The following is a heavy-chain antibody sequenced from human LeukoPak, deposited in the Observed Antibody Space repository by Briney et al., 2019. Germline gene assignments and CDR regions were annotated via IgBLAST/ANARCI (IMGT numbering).Heavy chain of an antibody. J-gene: IGHJ4*02. CDR2: IKQDGSEK. D-gene: IGHD6-13*01. CDR3: ARDRRSSWSQNDY. CDR1: GFTFISFW. Sequence: GGPLSPSVAAPGFTFISFWMSWFGQAPGKGLEWVANIKQDGSEKYYVDSVKGRFTISRDNAKNSLYLQMNSLRAEDTAVYYCARDRRSSWSQNDYWGQGTLVTVSS. V-gene: IGHV3-7*01.